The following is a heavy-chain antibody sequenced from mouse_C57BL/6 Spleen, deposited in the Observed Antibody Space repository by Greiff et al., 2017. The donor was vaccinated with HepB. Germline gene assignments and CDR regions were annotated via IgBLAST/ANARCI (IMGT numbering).Heavy chain of an antibody. CDR1: GYTFTDYN. Sequence: VQLQQSGPELVKPGASVKIPCKASGYTFTDYNMDWVKQSHGKSLEWIGDINPNNGGTIYNQKFKGKATLTVDKSSSTAYMELRSLTSEDTAVYYCARHYSKYYAMDYWGQGTSVTVSS. CDR3: ARHYSKYYAMDY. CDR2: INPNNGGT. D-gene: IGHD2-5*01. J-gene: IGHJ4*01. V-gene: IGHV1-18*01.